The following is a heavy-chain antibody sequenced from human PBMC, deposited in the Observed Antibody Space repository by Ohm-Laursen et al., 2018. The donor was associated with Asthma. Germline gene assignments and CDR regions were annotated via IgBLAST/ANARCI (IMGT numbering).Heavy chain of an antibody. CDR1: GFTFSSYA. CDR2: ISYDGSNK. J-gene: IGHJ4*02. Sequence: SSLRLSCAASGFTFSSYAMHWVRQAPGKGLEWVAVISYDGSNKYYADSVKGRFTISRDNSKNTLYLQMNSLRAEDTAVYYCARVESNLGYCSGGSCYSFGPNIDYWGQGTLVTVSS. V-gene: IGHV3-30-3*01. CDR3: ARVESNLGYCSGGSCYSFGPNIDY. D-gene: IGHD2-15*01.